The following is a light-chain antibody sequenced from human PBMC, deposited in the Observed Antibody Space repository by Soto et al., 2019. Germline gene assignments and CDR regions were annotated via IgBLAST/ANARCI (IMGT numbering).Light chain of an antibody. CDR3: QHSYNAPRT. V-gene: IGKV1-39*01. CDR1: QSISNF. CDR2: AAS. J-gene: IGKJ4*01. Sequence: DIQMTQSPSSLSASVGDRVTITCRASQSISNFLNWYLQKPGNPPKLLIYAASSLQSGVPSRFSGSGSGTDFTLTINSLQPEDFATYYCQHSYNAPRTFGGGTKVEIK.